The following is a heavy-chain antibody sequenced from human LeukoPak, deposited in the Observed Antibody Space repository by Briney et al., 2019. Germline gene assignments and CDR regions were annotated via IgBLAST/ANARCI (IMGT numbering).Heavy chain of an antibody. D-gene: IGHD1-26*01. CDR2: ISGSGDGT. CDR3: ASGTIVGARGADN. V-gene: IGHV3-23*01. Sequence: GGSLRLSCTASGFTFDNYAMIWVRQASGKGLEWVSVISGSGDGTDSADSVRGRFTISRDNAKNSLYLQMNSLRAEDTAVYYCASGTIVGARGADNWGQGTLVTVSS. J-gene: IGHJ4*02. CDR1: GFTFDNYA.